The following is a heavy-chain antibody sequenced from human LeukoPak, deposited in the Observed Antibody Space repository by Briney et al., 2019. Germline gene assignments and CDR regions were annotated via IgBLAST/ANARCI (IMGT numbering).Heavy chain of an antibody. CDR3: ARFSAAGRGPIDY. D-gene: IGHD6-13*01. J-gene: IGHJ4*02. V-gene: IGHV3-9*01. Sequence: GGSLRLSCAASGFTFDDYTMHWVRQAPGKGLEWVSGISWNSGSIGYADSVKGRFTISRDNAKNSLYLQMNSLRAEDTAVYYCARFSAAGRGPIDYWGQGTLVTVSS. CDR1: GFTFDDYT. CDR2: ISWNSGSI.